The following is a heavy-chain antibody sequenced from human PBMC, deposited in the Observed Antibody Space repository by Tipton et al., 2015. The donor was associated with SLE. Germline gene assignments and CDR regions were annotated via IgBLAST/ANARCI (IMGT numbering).Heavy chain of an antibody. CDR3: VSSSLHSGWSY. V-gene: IGHV1-18*01. CDR2: ISGYNGDT. CDR1: GYTFTGYG. J-gene: IGHJ4*01. D-gene: IGHD6-19*01. Sequence: QVQLVQSGAEVKKPGASVKASCQASGYTFTGYGISWVRQAPGQGLEWMGWISGYNGDTNYAQKVQDRFTMTTDTSTSTAYMELRSLRSDDTAVYFCVSSSLHSGWSYWGHGTLVTVSS.